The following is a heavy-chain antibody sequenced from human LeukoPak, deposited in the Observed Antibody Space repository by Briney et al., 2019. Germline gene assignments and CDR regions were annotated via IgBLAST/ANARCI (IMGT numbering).Heavy chain of an antibody. CDR3: ARGPNCGGDCYSSDAFDI. CDR2: INSGGSYI. D-gene: IGHD2-21*02. V-gene: IGHV3-21*01. J-gene: IGHJ3*02. Sequence: GGSLRLSCAASGFTFSSYSMNWVRQAPGKGLEWVSSINSGGSYIYYADSVKGRFTISRDNAKNSLYLQMNSLRADDTAVYYCARGPNCGGDCYSSDAFDIWGQGTMVTVS. CDR1: GFTFSSYS.